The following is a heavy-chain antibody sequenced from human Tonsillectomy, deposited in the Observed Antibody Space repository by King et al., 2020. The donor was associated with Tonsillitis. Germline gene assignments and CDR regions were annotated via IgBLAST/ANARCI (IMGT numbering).Heavy chain of an antibody. CDR3: ERLETTELDGFDY. Sequence: VQLVESGGGLVQPGGSLRLSCAASGFSFSSYWMHWVRQAPGKGLVWVSRINSDGSSTSYADSVKGRFTISRDNAKKTLYLQRNSLRAEDTAVYYCERLETTELDGFDYWGQGTLVTVSS. J-gene: IGHJ4*02. CDR1: GFSFSSYW. CDR2: INSDGSST. V-gene: IGHV3-74*01. D-gene: IGHD4-17*01.